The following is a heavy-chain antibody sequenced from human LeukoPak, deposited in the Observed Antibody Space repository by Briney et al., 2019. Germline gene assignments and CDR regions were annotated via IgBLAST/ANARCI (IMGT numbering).Heavy chain of an antibody. J-gene: IGHJ4*02. CDR1: GFTFSSYS. V-gene: IGHV3-21*01. Sequence: PGGSLRLSCAASGFTFSSYSMNWVRQAPGKGLEWVSSISSSSSYIYYADSVKGRFTISRDNAKNSLYLQMNSLRAEDTAVYYCARATYCSSTSCYLPYDFWSGYYTGPFDYWGQGTLVTVSS. D-gene: IGHD3-3*01. CDR2: ISSSSSYI. CDR3: ARATYCSSTSCYLPYDFWSGYYTGPFDY.